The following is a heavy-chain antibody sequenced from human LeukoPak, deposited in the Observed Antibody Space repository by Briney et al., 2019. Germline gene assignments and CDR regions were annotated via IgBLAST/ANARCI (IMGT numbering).Heavy chain of an antibody. CDR2: IKSKTDGGTT. J-gene: IGHJ4*02. CDR3: TTDLGYCSGGSCYSSNY. CDR1: GFTFSNAW. D-gene: IGHD2-15*01. V-gene: IGHV3-15*01. Sequence: GGSLRLSCAASGFTFSNAWTSWVRQAPGKGLGWVGRIKSKTDGGTTDYAAPVKGRFTISRDDSKNTLYLQMNSLKTEDTAVYYCTTDLGYCSGGSCYSSNYWGQGTLVTVSS.